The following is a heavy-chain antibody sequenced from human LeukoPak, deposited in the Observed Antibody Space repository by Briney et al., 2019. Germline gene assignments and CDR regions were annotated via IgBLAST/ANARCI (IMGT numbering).Heavy chain of an antibody. CDR2: IYSGPST. V-gene: IGHV3-53*04. CDR3: AIGVAARPGYFDY. Sequence: GGSLRLSCAAYGFTISSNYMSWVRQAPGKGLEWVSVIYSGPSTYYAASVNGRFTTSRHNSKNTLYLQMNSLRAEDTAVYYCAIGVAARPGYFDYWGQGTLVTVSS. CDR1: GFTISSNY. J-gene: IGHJ4*02. D-gene: IGHD6-6*01.